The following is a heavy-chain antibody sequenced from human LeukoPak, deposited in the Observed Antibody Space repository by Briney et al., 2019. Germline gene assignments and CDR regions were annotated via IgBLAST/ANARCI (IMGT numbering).Heavy chain of an antibody. CDR3: ARGGWSLDL. Sequence: SETLSLTCTVSGGSVSNYYWSWFRQPPGKGLEWIGYIYYSGSTNYKPSLRSRVTISVDTSNDHFSLKLSSVTAAHTAVYYCARGGWSLDLWGRGTLVTVSS. D-gene: IGHD3-16*01. CDR2: IYYSGST. V-gene: IGHV4-59*02. J-gene: IGHJ2*01. CDR1: GGSVSNYY.